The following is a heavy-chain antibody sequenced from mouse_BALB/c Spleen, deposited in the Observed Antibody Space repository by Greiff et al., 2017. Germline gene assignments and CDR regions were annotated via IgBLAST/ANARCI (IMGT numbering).Heavy chain of an antibody. D-gene: IGHD2-4*01. CDR1: GYTFTDYY. V-gene: IGHV1-26*01. CDR3: ARDYDFAY. CDR2: VNPNNGGT. J-gene: IGHJ3*01. Sequence: EVQLHQSGPELVKPGASVKISCKASGYTFTDYYMNWVKQSHGKSLEWIGLVNPNNGGTSYNQKFKGKATLTVDKSSSTAYMELRSLTSEDSAVYYCARDYDFAYWGQGTLVTVSA.